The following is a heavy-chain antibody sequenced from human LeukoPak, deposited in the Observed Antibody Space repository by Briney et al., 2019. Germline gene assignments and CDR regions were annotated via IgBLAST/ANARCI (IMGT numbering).Heavy chain of an antibody. CDR2: INTNTGNP. CDR3: ARPSSEYSSSSGFDY. V-gene: IGHV7-4-1*02. D-gene: IGHD6-6*01. CDR1: GYTFTSYA. J-gene: IGHJ4*02. Sequence: ASVKVSCKASGYTFTSYAMNWVRQAPGQGLEWMGWINTNTGNPTYAQGFTGRFVFSLDTPVSTAYLQISSLKAEDTAVYYCARPSSEYSSSSGFDYWGQGTLVTVSS.